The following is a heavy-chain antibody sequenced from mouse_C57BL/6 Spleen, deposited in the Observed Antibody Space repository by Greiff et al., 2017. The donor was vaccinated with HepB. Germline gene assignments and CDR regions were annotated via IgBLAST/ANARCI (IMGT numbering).Heavy chain of an antibody. CDR1: GYTFTSYW. CDR3: AREHGAMDY. V-gene: IGHV1-64*01. J-gene: IGHJ4*01. CDR2: IHPNSGST. Sequence: VKLQQPGAELVKPGASVKLSCKASGYTFTSYWMHWVKQRPGQGLEWIGMIHPNSGSTNYNEKFKGKATLTVDKSSSTAYMQLSSLTSEDSAVYYCAREHGAMDYWGQGTSVTVSS.